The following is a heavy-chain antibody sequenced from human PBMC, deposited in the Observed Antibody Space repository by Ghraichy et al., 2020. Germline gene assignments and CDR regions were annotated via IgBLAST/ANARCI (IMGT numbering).Heavy chain of an antibody. J-gene: IGHJ4*02. V-gene: IGHV1-18*01. Sequence: ASVKVSCKSSGYTFARTGITWLRQAPGQGLEWMGWINIDSGKTNYAQNLQDRLTMTTDTSTNTAYMELRNLRFDDTAMYYCALSGDGRYSHDWGQGTLVTVSS. CDR1: GYTFARTG. D-gene: IGHD3-9*01. CDR3: ALSGDGRYSHD. CDR2: INIDSGKT.